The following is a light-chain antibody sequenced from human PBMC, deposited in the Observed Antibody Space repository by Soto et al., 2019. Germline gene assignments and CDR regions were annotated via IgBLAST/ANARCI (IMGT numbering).Light chain of an antibody. Sequence: DIQVAQSPSSLSASVGDRVTITCRASQRIDNFLAWYRKKPGKVPKLLIYAASTLESGVPSRFSASGSGIDFTLTISSLQPEDVATYYCQKYNSGPRTFGQGTKLEI. CDR3: QKYNSGPRT. V-gene: IGKV1-27*01. CDR1: QRIDNF. CDR2: AAS. J-gene: IGKJ1*01.